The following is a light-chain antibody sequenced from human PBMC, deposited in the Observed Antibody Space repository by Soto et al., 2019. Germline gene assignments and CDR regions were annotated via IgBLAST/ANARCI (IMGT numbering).Light chain of an antibody. CDR3: GSWDSSLSAYV. V-gene: IGLV1-40*01. CDR1: RSNLGAGYD. Sequence: QSALTKTHSVSGAPGRTVTIPCTGSRSNLGAGYDVHWYQHRPGTAPKLLIFGNSNRPSGVPVPDRFSGSKSGTSASLAITGFQTGDEADYYCGSWDSSLSAYVFGTGTKVTVL. J-gene: IGLJ1*01. CDR2: GNS.